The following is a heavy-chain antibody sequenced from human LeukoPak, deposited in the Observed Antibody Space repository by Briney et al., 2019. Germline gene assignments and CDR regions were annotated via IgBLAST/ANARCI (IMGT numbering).Heavy chain of an antibody. CDR2: IYYTGGT. CDR3: ARSLVVAATIDY. J-gene: IGHJ4*02. V-gene: IGHV4-39*01. CDR1: GGSISTSPYY. D-gene: IGHD2-15*01. Sequence: SETLSLTCTVSGGSISTSPYYWSWIRRPPGKGLEWIATIYYTGGTYYNPSLKSRVTISVDTSKNQFSLKLSSVTAADAAVYYCARSLVVAATIDYWGQGNLLTVSS.